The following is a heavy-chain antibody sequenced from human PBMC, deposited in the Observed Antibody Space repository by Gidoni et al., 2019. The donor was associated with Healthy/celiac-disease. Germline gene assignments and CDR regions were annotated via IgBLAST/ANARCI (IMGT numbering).Heavy chain of an antibody. CDR1: GSSFTSYW. CDR3: ARLIGDFDSSAPGPFDP. D-gene: IGHD3-9*01. Sequence: EVQLVQSGAEVKQPGESLKISCKGSGSSFTSYWIGWVRQMPGKGLEWMGIIYPGDSDTRYSPSFQGQVTISADKSSSTAYLQWSSLKASDTAMYYCARLIGDFDSSAPGPFDPWGQGTLVTVSS. J-gene: IGHJ5*02. V-gene: IGHV5-51*01. CDR2: IYPGDSDT.